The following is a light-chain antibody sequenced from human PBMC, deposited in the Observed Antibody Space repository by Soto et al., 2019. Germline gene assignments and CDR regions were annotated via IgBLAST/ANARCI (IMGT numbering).Light chain of an antibody. CDR1: QSVSNNY. CDR2: GAS. V-gene: IGKV3-20*01. CDR3: QQYGSSGT. J-gene: IGKJ1*01. Sequence: EIVLRQSPYPLSLSPGESLTLLCMVSQSVSNNYLAWYQQKPGQAPRLLIYGASNRATGIPDRFSGSGSGTDFTLTISRLEPEDFAVYYCQQYGSSGTFGQGTKVDIK.